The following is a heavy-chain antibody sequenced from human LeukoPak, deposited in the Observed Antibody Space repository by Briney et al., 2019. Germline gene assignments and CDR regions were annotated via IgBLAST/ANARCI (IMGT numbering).Heavy chain of an antibody. V-gene: IGHV4-59*01. D-gene: IGHD3/OR15-3a*01. Sequence: PSETLSLTCTVSGGSISSYYWSWPRQPPGKGLEWIGYIYYSGSTNYNPSLKSRVTISVDTSKNQFSLKLSSVTAADTAVYYCARFRTHWFDPWGQGTLVTVSS. J-gene: IGHJ5*02. CDR1: GGSISSYY. CDR2: IYYSGST. CDR3: ARFRTHWFDP.